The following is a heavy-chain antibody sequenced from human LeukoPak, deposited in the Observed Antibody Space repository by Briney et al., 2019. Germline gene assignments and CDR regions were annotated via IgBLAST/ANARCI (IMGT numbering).Heavy chain of an antibody. CDR2: IYPGDSDT. D-gene: IGHD6-13*01. V-gene: IGHV5-51*01. Sequence: GESLKISCKSSGDSFTTYWIGWVRQMPGKGLEWMGIIYPGDSDTRYSPSFQGHVTISADKSISTAYLQWSSLKASDTAIYYCARRLYSSSWYGFDYWGQGTLVTVSS. CDR3: ARRLYSSSWYGFDY. CDR1: GDSFTTYW. J-gene: IGHJ4*02.